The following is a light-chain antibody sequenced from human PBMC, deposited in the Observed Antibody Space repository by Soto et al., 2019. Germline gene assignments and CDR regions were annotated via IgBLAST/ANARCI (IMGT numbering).Light chain of an antibody. CDR3: QQLNSYPRVT. Sequence: DIQLTQSPSFLYASVGDRVTITCRASQGISSYLAWYQQKPGKAPKLLIYAASTLQSGVPSRFSGSGYGTEFTLTISSLQPEDFATYYCQQLNSYPRVTFGGGTKVEIK. V-gene: IGKV1-9*01. CDR1: QGISSY. CDR2: AAS. J-gene: IGKJ4*01.